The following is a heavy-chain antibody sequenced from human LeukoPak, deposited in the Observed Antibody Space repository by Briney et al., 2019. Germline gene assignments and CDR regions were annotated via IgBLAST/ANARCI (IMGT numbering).Heavy chain of an antibody. CDR3: ASAAGPFDN. Sequence: GGSLRLSCAASGFFVTTYGIHWVRQAPGKGLEWVAVIWFDGTIKYYADSVRGRFTISRDNSKNTLYLQMNSLRAEDTALYYCASAAGPFDNWGQGTLVTVSS. CDR2: IWFDGTIK. D-gene: IGHD6-19*01. J-gene: IGHJ4*02. V-gene: IGHV3-33*08. CDR1: GFFVTTYG.